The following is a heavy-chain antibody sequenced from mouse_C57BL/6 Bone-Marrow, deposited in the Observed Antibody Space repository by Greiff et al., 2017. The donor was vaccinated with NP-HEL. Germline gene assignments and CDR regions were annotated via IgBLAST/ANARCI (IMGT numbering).Heavy chain of an antibody. D-gene: IGHD1-1*01. CDR3: ARGAGSSPDYFDY. V-gene: IGHV1-7*01. CDR2: INPSSGYT. J-gene: IGHJ2*01. CDR1: GYAFTSYW. Sequence: QVQLQQSGAELAKPGASVKLSCKASGYAFTSYWMHWVKQRPGQGLEWIGYINPSSGYTKYNQKFKDKATLTADKSSSTAYMQLSSLTYEDSAVYYCARGAGSSPDYFDYWGQGTTLTVSS.